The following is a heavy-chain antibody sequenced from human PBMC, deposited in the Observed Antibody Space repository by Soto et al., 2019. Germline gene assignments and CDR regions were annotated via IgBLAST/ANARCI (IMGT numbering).Heavy chain of an antibody. V-gene: IGHV3-23*01. CDR1: GFTFSSYA. J-gene: IGHJ6*02. D-gene: IGHD2-2*01. CDR3: AKGYVPAAAIGGGGMGYGLDV. Sequence: GGSLKISCAASGFTFSSYAMSWVRQAPGKGLEWVSAISGSGGSTYFADSVKGRFTISRDNSKNTLYLQMNSLRAEDTAVYYCAKGYVPAAAIGGGGMGYGLDVWGQGTTVTVSS. CDR2: ISGSGGST.